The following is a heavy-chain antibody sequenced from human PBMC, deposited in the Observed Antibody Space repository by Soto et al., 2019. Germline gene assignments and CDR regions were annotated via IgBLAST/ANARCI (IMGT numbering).Heavy chain of an antibody. CDR2: IYYSGST. D-gene: IGHD2-15*01. Sequence: SETLSLTCTVSGGSISSYYWSWIRQPPGKGLEWIGYIYYSGSTNYNPSLKSRVTISVDTSKNQFSLKLSSVTAADTAVYYCARGRWFWDAFDIWGQGTMVTVSS. V-gene: IGHV4-59*01. CDR1: GGSISSYY. J-gene: IGHJ3*02. CDR3: ARGRWFWDAFDI.